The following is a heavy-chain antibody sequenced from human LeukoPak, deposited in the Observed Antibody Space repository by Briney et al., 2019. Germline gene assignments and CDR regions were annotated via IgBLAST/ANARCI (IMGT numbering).Heavy chain of an antibody. CDR3: ARDLRYSSGWYGPYFDN. D-gene: IGHD6-19*01. CDR2: IIPIFGTA. J-gene: IGHJ4*02. CDR1: GGTFSSYA. Sequence: ASVKVSCKSSGGTFSSYAISWVRQAPGQGLEWMGGIIPIFGTANYAQKFQGRVTMTRDTSISTAYMELSRLRSDDTAVYYCARDLRYSSGWYGPYFDNWGQGTLVTVSS. V-gene: IGHV1-69*05.